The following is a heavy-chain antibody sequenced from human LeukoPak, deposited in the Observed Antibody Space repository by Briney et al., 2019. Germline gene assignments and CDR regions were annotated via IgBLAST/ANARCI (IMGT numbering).Heavy chain of an antibody. CDR2: IYYSGST. CDR3: ARVAAAGTKYYYYYMDV. J-gene: IGHJ6*03. V-gene: IGHV4-59*01. CDR1: GGSISSYY. Sequence: PSETLSLTCTVSGGSISSYYWSWIRQPPGKGLEWIGYIYYSGSTNYNPSLKSRVTISVDTSKSQFSLKLSSVTAADTAVYYCARVAAAGTKYYYYYMDVWGKGTTVTVSS. D-gene: IGHD6-13*01.